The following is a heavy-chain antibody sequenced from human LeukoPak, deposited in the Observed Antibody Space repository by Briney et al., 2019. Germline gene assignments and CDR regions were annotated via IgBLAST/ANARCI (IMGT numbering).Heavy chain of an antibody. V-gene: IGHV4-59*01. Sequence: PSETLSLTCTVSGGSISGYYWSWIRQPPGKGPEWIGYIYYSGSTNYNPSLKSRVTISVDTSKNQFSLKLSSVTAADTAVYYCARVSKRGFDYWGQGTLVTVSS. CDR1: GGSISGYY. CDR2: IYYSGST. CDR3: ARVSKRGFDY. J-gene: IGHJ4*02.